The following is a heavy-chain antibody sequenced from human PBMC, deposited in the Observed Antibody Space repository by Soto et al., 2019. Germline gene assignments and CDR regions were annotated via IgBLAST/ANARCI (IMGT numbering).Heavy chain of an antibody. D-gene: IGHD3-22*01. V-gene: IGHV4-61*01. CDR1: GGSVSSGPYY. J-gene: IGHJ4*02. CDR2: IYYSGNT. Sequence: SETLSLTCTVSGGSVSSGPYYWSWIRQPPGKGLEWIGYIYYSGNTNYNPTLKSRVTISVDTSKNQFSLKLSSVTAADTAVYYCARGGRHDDSSGYVSLGYWGQGTLVTVSS. CDR3: ARGGRHDDSSGYVSLGY.